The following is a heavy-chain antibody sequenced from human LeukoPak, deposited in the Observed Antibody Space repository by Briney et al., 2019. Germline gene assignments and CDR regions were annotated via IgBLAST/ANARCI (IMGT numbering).Heavy chain of an antibody. CDR3: ATSGMFGSMDV. V-gene: IGHV4-59*01. CDR2: IYYSGST. J-gene: IGHJ6*02. CDR1: GGSISSYY. D-gene: IGHD3-10*02. Sequence: SETLSLTCTVSGGSISSYYWSWFRQPPGKGLEWIGYIYYSGSTNYNPSLKSRVTISVDTSKNQFSLKLSSVTAADTAVYYCATSGMFGSMDVWGQGTTVTVSS.